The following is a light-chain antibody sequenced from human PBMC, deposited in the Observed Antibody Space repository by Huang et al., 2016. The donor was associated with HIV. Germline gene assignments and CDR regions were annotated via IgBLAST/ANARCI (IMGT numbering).Light chain of an antibody. J-gene: IGKJ4*01. CDR2: WAS. V-gene: IGKV4-1*01. Sequence: DIVMTQSPDSLAVSLGERATINCKSSQSVLYSSNNNNYLAWYQQKPGQPPKLLIYWASTRESGVPDRFSGSGSETDFTLTISSLQAEDVAVYYCQQYYSSPLTFGGGTKVEIK. CDR3: QQYYSSPLT. CDR1: QSVLYSSNNNNY.